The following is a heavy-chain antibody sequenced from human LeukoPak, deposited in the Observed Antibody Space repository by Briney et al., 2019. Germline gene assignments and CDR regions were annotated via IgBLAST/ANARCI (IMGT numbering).Heavy chain of an antibody. J-gene: IGHJ6*03. CDR2: ISGSGSNI. D-gene: IGHD2-2*01. CDR1: GFTFSSYA. Sequence: GGSLRLSCAAAGFTFSSYAMRSVSQAAGEGPEWGSAISGSGSNIQYADSVKGRFTISRDNSKNTVYLEMNSLRVEETAVCYCAKAAQYQMDVWGKGPTVTVS. V-gene: IGHV3-23*01. CDR3: AKAAQYQMDV.